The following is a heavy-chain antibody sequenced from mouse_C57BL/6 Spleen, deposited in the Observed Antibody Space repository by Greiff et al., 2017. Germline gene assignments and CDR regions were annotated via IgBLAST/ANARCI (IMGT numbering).Heavy chain of an antibody. CDR3: APLYGNYPYYAMDY. CDR1: GYAFSSYW. Sequence: QVQLQQSGAELVKPGASVKISCKASGYAFSSYWMNWVKQRPGKGLAWIGQIYPGDGDTNYNGKFKGKATLTADKSSSTAYMQLSSLTSEDSAVYFCAPLYGNYPYYAMDYWGQGTSVTVSS. D-gene: IGHD2-1*01. CDR2: IYPGDGDT. V-gene: IGHV1-80*01. J-gene: IGHJ4*01.